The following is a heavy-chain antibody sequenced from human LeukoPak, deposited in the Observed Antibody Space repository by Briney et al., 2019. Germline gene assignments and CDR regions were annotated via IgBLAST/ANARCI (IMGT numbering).Heavy chain of an antibody. J-gene: IGHJ4*02. CDR2: ISGSGGST. Sequence: GGSPRLSCAASGFTFSSYAMSWVRQAPGKGLEWVSAISGSGGSTYYADSVKGRFTISRDNSKNTLYLQMNSLRAEDTAVYYCVLRELSLYGYFDYWGQGTLVTVSS. D-gene: IGHD3-16*02. CDR1: GFTFSSYA. CDR3: VLRELSLYGYFDY. V-gene: IGHV3-23*01.